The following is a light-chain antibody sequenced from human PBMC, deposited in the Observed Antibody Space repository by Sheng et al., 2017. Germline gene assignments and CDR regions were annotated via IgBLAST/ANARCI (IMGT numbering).Light chain of an antibody. Sequence: QSALTQPASVSGSPGQSITISCTGTSSDVGGYNYVSWYQQHPGKASKLMIYDVSNRPSGVSNRFSGSKSGNTASLTISGLQAEDEADYYCSSYTSSTTGVFGTGTKVTVL. CDR2: DVS. V-gene: IGLV2-14*03. J-gene: IGLJ1*01. CDR1: SSDVGGYNY. CDR3: SSYTSSTTGV.